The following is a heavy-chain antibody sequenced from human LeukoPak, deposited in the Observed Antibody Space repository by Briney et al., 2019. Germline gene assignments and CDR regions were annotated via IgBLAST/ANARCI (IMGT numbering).Heavy chain of an antibody. Sequence: GGSLRLSCAASGFTFSSYAMHWVRQAPGKGLEWVAVISYDGSNKYYADSVKGRFTISRDNSKNTLYLQMNSLRAEDTAVYYCAREVRSGYGDWFDPWGQGTLVTVSS. CDR2: ISYDGSNK. V-gene: IGHV3-30-3*01. CDR3: AREVRSGYGDWFDP. D-gene: IGHD5-12*01. J-gene: IGHJ5*02. CDR1: GFTFSSYA.